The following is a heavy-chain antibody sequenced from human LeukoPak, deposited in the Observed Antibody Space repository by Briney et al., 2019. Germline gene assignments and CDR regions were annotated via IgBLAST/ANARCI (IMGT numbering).Heavy chain of an antibody. CDR2: IGTSSNNI. J-gene: IGHJ4*02. V-gene: IGHV3-21*01. D-gene: IGHD1-7*01. Sequence: GGSLRLSCAASGLTFSRYNMNWVRQAPGKGLEWVSSIGTSSNNIYYTDSVKGRFTISRDNAKNSLYLQVDSLRVEDTAVYFCASGTVGNYALDYWGQGTLVTVSS. CDR1: GLTFSRYN. CDR3: ASGTVGNYALDY.